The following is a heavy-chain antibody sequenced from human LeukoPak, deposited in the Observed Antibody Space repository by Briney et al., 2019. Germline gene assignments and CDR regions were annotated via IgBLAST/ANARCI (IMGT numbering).Heavy chain of an antibody. V-gene: IGHV4-38-2*01. CDR1: GYSISRGYY. Sequence: SETLSLTCAVSGYSISRGYYWGWIRPPPGKGLEWIGSIYHSGSTYYNPSLKSRVTISVDTSKNQFSLKLSSVTAADTAVYYCARVQGTGSGWYGSIDYWGQGTLVTVSS. J-gene: IGHJ4*02. CDR3: ARVQGTGSGWYGSIDY. D-gene: IGHD6-19*01. CDR2: IYHSGST.